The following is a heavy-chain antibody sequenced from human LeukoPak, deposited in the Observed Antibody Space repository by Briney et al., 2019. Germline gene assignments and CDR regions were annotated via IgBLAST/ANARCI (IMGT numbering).Heavy chain of an antibody. Sequence: GGSLRLSCAASGFTFSSYWMSWVRQAPGKGLEWVANIKQDGSEKYYVDSVKGRFTISRDNAKNSLYLQMNSLRAEDTAVYYCARPIAARPTYFDYWGQGTLVTVSS. D-gene: IGHD6-6*01. CDR1: GFTFSSYW. J-gene: IGHJ4*02. CDR3: ARPIAARPTYFDY. CDR2: IKQDGSEK. V-gene: IGHV3-7*01.